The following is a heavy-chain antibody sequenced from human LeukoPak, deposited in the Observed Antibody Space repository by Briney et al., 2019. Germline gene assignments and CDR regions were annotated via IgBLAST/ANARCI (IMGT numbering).Heavy chain of an antibody. CDR1: GGSFSGYY. Sequence: SETLSLTCAVYGGSFSGYYWSGIRQPPGKGLEGIGEINHSGSTNYTPSLKSRVTISVDTSKNQVSLKLSSVTAADTAVYHRARATAVAGDWGQGTLVTVSS. D-gene: IGHD6-19*01. CDR2: INHSGST. CDR3: ARATAVAGD. V-gene: IGHV4-34*01. J-gene: IGHJ4*02.